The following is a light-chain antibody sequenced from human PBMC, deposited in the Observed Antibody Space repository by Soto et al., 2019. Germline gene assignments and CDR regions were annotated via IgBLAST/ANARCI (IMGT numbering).Light chain of an antibody. CDR3: QQINSYPLT. CDR2: GAS. J-gene: IGKJ4*01. Sequence: DIQLTQSPSFLSASVGDRVTITCRASQGISNYLAWYQQRPGQAPKLLIYGASTLQGGVPSTFSGSGSGTEFTRTINSLQPEDFATYYCQQINSYPLTFGGGTKVEIK. V-gene: IGKV1-9*01. CDR1: QGISNY.